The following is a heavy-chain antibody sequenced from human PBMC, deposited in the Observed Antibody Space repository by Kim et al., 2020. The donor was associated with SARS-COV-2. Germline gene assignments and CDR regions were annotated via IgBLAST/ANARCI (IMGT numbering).Heavy chain of an antibody. Sequence: GGSLRLSCAASGFTFGDYAMHWVRQAPGKGLEWVSGISWNSGSIGYADSVKGRFTISRDNAKNSLYLQMNSLRAEDTAVYYCAKASTYYYDSSVRTPSYFDYWGQGTLVTVSS. CDR3: AKASTYYYDSSVRTPSYFDY. CDR2: ISWNSGSI. V-gene: IGHV3-9*01. D-gene: IGHD3-22*01. J-gene: IGHJ4*02. CDR1: GFTFGDYA.